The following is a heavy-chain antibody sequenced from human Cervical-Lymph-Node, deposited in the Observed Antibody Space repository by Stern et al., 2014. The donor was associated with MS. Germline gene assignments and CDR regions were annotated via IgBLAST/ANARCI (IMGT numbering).Heavy chain of an antibody. CDR2: MYSRGDT. CDR3: ARKTDTAVGGDY. CDR1: GFSVSTNF. Sequence: EVQLVESGGGLIQPGGSLRLSCAASGFSVSTNFMSWVRQAPGKGLEWVSLMYSRGDTNYADSVKGRFTISRDSSKNTLYLQMSDLRAEDTAVYYCARKTDTAVGGDYWGPGTLVTVSS. V-gene: IGHV3-53*01. D-gene: IGHD5-18*01. J-gene: IGHJ4*02.